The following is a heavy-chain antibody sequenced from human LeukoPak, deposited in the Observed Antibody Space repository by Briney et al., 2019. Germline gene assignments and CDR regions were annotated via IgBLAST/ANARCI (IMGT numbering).Heavy chain of an antibody. CDR2: IYYSGST. CDR1: GGSISSGDYY. CDR3: ARALGYCSSTRCNYGLDV. Sequence: SETLSLTCTVSGGSISSGDYYWSWIRQPPGKGLEWIGYIYYSGSTYYNPSLKSRVTISVDTSKSQFSLKLSSVTAADTAVYYCARALGYCSSTRCNYGLDVWGQGTTVTVSS. V-gene: IGHV4-30-4*01. D-gene: IGHD2-2*01. J-gene: IGHJ6*02.